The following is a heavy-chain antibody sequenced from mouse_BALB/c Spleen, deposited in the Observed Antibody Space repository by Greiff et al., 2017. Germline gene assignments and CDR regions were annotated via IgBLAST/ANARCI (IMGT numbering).Heavy chain of an antibody. CDR1: GYTFTSYV. D-gene: IGHD2-10*01. CDR2: INPYNDGT. Sequence: VQLQQSGPELVKPGASVKMSCKASGYTFTSYVMHWVKQKPGQGLEWIGYINPYNDGTKYNEKFKGKATLTSDKSSSTAYMELSSLTSEDSAVYYCARRPAYYGNYVGMDYWGQGTSVTVAS. CDR3: ARRPAYYGNYVGMDY. V-gene: IGHV1-14*01. J-gene: IGHJ4*01.